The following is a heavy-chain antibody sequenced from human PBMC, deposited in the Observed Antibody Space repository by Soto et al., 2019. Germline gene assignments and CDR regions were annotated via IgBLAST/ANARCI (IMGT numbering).Heavy chain of an antibody. CDR2: IYNTGRT. J-gene: IGHJ4*02. Sequence: GGSLRLSCAASEFTVSSNYMSWVRQAPGKGLEWVSIIYNTGRTYHADSVKGRFTISRDKSKNTLYLHMNSLRAEDTAVYYCTGSYNYGKFDYWGQGIMVTVSS. CDR3: TGSYNYGKFDY. V-gene: IGHV3-53*01. D-gene: IGHD3-10*01. CDR1: EFTVSSNY.